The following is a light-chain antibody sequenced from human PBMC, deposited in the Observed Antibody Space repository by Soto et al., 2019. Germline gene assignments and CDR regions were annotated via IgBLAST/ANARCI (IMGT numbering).Light chain of an antibody. Sequence: IQLTQSPSSLSASVGGRVTVTCRASEDISSYLVWYQQKPGAAPKLLIYAASALHSGVPSRFSGSGSGTDFTLTISSLHPEDFAVYFCQQFKNYPITFGQGTRLEIK. V-gene: IGKV1-9*01. CDR1: EDISSY. CDR3: QQFKNYPIT. J-gene: IGKJ5*01. CDR2: AAS.